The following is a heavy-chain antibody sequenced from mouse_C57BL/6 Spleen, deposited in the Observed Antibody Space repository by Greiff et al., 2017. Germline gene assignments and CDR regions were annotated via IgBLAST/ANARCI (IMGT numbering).Heavy chain of an antibody. D-gene: IGHD4-1*01. J-gene: IGHJ4*01. CDR1: GYTFTSYW. Sequence: QVQLQQPGAELVKPGASVKLSCKASGYTFTSYWMHWVKQRPGQGLEWIGNINPSNGGTNYNEKFKSKDTLTVDKSSSTASMQLLILTSEDAAVYYCALAGTDSMDYWGQGTSVTVSS. CDR3: ALAGTDSMDY. CDR2: INPSNGGT. V-gene: IGHV1-53*01.